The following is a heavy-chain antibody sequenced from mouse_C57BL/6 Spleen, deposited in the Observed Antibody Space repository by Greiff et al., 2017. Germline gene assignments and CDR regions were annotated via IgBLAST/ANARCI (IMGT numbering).Heavy chain of an antibody. J-gene: IGHJ3*01. V-gene: IGHV1-82*01. CDR3: AREDYGRSLFAY. CDR1: GYAFSSSW. Sequence: QVQLQQSGPELVKPGASVKISCKASGYAFSSSWMNWVKQRPGKGLEWIGRIYPGDGDTNYNGKFKGKATLTADKSSSTAYMQLSSLTSEDSAVYFCAREDYGRSLFAYWGQGTLVTVSA. CDR2: IYPGDGDT. D-gene: IGHD1-1*01.